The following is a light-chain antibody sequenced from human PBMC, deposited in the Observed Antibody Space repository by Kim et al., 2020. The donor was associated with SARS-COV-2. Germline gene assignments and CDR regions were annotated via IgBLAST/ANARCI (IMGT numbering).Light chain of an antibody. CDR1: QSFSSN. CDR3: QQYNNWPFT. Sequence: SVSPGERAPLPCRASQSFSSNLAWYQQKPGQAPRLLINGVSTRATGISARFSGSGSGTEFTLTISSLQSEDFAVYYCQQYNNWPFTFGQGTKLEI. V-gene: IGKV3D-15*01. J-gene: IGKJ2*01. CDR2: GVS.